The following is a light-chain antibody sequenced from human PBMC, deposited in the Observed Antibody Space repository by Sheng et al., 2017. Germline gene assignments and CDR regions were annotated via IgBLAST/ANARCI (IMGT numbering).Light chain of an antibody. V-gene: IGKV1-33*01. J-gene: IGKJ4*01. Sequence: DIQMTHSPSSLSASVGDRVTITCQASQDIANHLNWCQQKPGKAPNLLIYAASNLETGVPSRFSGGGSATDITFTISSLQHEDIATYYCQQDESLPLPFGGGTKVEIK. CDR3: QQDESLPLP. CDR2: AAS. CDR1: QDIANH.